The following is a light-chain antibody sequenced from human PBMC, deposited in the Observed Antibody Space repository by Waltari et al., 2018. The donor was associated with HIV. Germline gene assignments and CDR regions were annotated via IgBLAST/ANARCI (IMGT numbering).Light chain of an antibody. CDR2: EGS. V-gene: IGLV2-23*03. Sequence: QSALTQPASVSGSPGQSITISCTGTNSDVGSYNLVSWYQQHPGKAPKLMIYEGSKRPSGVSNRFAGSKAGNTASLTISGLQAEDEADYYGCSYAGSNTFVVGTGTKVTVL. CDR1: NSDVGSYNL. J-gene: IGLJ1*01. CDR3: CSYAGSNTFV.